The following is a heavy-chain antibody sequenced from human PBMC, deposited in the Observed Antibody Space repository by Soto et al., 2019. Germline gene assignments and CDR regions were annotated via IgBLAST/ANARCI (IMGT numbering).Heavy chain of an antibody. V-gene: IGHV3-23*01. J-gene: IGHJ3*02. D-gene: IGHD2-15*01. CDR3: AKDCSGGSCYSSDAFDI. Sequence: GGSLRLSCAASGFTFSSYAMSWVRQAPGKGLEWVSAISGSGGSTYYADSVKGRFTISRDNSKTTLYLQMNSLRAEDTAVYYCAKDCSGGSCYSSDAFDIWGQGTMVTVSS. CDR2: ISGSGGST. CDR1: GFTFSSYA.